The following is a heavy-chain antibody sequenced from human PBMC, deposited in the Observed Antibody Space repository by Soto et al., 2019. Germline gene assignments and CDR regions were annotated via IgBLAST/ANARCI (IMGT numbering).Heavy chain of an antibody. J-gene: IGHJ6*02. D-gene: IGHD3-10*01. CDR1: GYSVSDYF. V-gene: IGHV1-2*02. Sequence: DSVKVSCKASGYSVSDYFSQWVRQAPGQGLEWVAWINPKRAATNYAKKLKGRVSLTWDTSFSTAYMELTRLRPDDTAVYYCARIKSGLDYYNGMDVWGQGTTVTVSS. CDR3: ARIKSGLDYYNGMDV. CDR2: INPKRAAT.